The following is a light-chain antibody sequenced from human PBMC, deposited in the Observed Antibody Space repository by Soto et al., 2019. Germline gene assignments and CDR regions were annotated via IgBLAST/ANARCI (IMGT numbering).Light chain of an antibody. Sequence: QSALTQPASVSGSPGQSITISCTGTSSDVGDYNYASWYQQHPGKAPKLIIYEVSNRPSGVSNRFSGSKSGNTASLTISGLQAEDEADYYCTSYTSSTTDVFGAGTKVTVL. J-gene: IGLJ1*01. CDR2: EVS. V-gene: IGLV2-14*01. CDR1: SSDVGDYNY. CDR3: TSYTSSTTDV.